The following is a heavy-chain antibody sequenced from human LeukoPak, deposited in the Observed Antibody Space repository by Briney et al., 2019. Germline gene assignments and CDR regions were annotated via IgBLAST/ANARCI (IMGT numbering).Heavy chain of an antibody. V-gene: IGHV4-34*01. CDR2: INHSGST. D-gene: IGHD7-27*01. Sequence: PSETLSLTCAVYGGSFSGYYWSWIRQPPGKGLEWIGEINHSGSTNYNPSLKSRVTISVDTSKNQLSLKLSSVTAADTAVYYCARGSELGINWFDPWGQGTLVTVSS. J-gene: IGHJ5*02. CDR1: GGSFSGYY. CDR3: ARGSELGINWFDP.